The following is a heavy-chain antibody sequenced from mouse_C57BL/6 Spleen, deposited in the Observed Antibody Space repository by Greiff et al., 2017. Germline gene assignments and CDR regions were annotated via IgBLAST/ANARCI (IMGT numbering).Heavy chain of an antibody. CDR2: IYPGSGNT. CDR1: GYTFTDYY. J-gene: IGHJ2*01. Sequence: VQLQESGPELVKPGASVKISCTASGYTFTDYYINWVKQRPGQGLEWIGWIYPGSGNTKYNEKFKGKATLTVDTSSSTAYMQLSSLTSEDSAVYFCARGVYYYGKDWFDYWGQGTTLTVSS. V-gene: IGHV1-84*01. D-gene: IGHD1-1*01. CDR3: ARGVYYYGKDWFDY.